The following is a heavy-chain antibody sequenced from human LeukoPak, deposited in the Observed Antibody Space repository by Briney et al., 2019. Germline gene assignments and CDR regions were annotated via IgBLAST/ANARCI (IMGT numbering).Heavy chain of an antibody. J-gene: IGHJ5*02. Sequence: FGPTLVNPTQTLTLTCTFSGFSLSTSGVGVGWIRQPPRKALEWLALIYWDDDNRYTPSQNSRLTITKAPSKHQVVLTMTNMDPVDIATYYCAHRQTYYYDSSGYYYSSWGQGTLVTVPS. V-gene: IGHV2-5*02. CDR3: AHRQTYYYDSSGYYYSS. CDR2: IYWDDDN. CDR1: GFSLSTSGVG. D-gene: IGHD3-22*01.